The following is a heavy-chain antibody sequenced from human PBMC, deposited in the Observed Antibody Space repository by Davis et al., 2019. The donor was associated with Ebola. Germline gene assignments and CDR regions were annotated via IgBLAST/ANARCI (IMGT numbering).Heavy chain of an antibody. J-gene: IGHJ6*02. CDR2: ISAYNGNT. D-gene: IGHD2-15*01. CDR3: ARVRVMSGIVVVVAANDYYYGMDV. CDR1: GYTFTSYG. V-gene: IGHV1-18*01. Sequence: AASVKVFCKASGYTFTSYGISWVRQAPGQGLEWMGWISAYNGNTNYAQKLQGRVTMTTDTSTSTAYMELSSLRSEDTAVYYCARVRVMSGIVVVVAANDYYYGMDVWGQGTTVTVSS.